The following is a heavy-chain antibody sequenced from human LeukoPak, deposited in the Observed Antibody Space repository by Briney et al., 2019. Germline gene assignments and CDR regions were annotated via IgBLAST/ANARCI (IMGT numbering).Heavy chain of an antibody. Sequence: GGSLRLSCAASGFIFSDYYMTWIRQTPGKGLEWLSYISDSGSTINYADSVKGRLTISRDNAKKSLFLQMNSLRAEDTAVYYCVIYYDSSGSIDHWGQGTLVTVSS. CDR2: ISDSGSTI. CDR3: VIYYDSSGSIDH. D-gene: IGHD3-22*01. V-gene: IGHV3-11*01. J-gene: IGHJ4*02. CDR1: GFIFSDYY.